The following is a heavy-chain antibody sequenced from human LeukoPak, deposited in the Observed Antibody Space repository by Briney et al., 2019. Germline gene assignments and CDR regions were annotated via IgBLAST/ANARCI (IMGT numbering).Heavy chain of an antibody. Sequence: PSETLSLTCTVSGGSISSSTYYWGWIRQPPGKGLEWIGSIYYSGSTYYNPSLRSRVTISVDTPKNQFSLKLSSVTAADTAVYYCARLDSSGWYHFDYWGQGTLVTVSS. D-gene: IGHD6-19*01. CDR1: GGSISSSTYY. J-gene: IGHJ4*02. CDR3: ARLDSSGWYHFDY. CDR2: IYYSGST. V-gene: IGHV4-39*01.